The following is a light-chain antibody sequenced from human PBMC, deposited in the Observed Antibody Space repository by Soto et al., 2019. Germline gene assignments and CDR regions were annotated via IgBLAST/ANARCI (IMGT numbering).Light chain of an antibody. J-gene: IGLJ1*01. Sequence: QSVLTQPPSASGSPGQSVTISCTGTKNDISVYDFVSWYQHHPGKAPRLIIYEVVQRPSGVPDRFSGSKSGNTASLTVSGLQAADEADYFCKSYAGSNTYVFGSGTKVTV. CDR1: KNDISVYDF. V-gene: IGLV2-8*01. CDR2: EVV. CDR3: KSYAGSNTYV.